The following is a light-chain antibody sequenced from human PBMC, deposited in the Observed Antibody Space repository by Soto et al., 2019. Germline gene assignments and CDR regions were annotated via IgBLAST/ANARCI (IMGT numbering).Light chain of an antibody. J-gene: IGKJ3*01. CDR2: AAS. V-gene: IGKV1-39*01. CDR1: QSISSY. CDR3: QQSDSTPFS. Sequence: DIQMTQSPYSLSASVGDRVTITCRASQSISSYLNWYQQKPGKAPKLLIYAASSLQSGVPSRFSGSGSGTDDTLTISSLQPEDFATYYCQQSDSTPFSFGPGTKVDIK.